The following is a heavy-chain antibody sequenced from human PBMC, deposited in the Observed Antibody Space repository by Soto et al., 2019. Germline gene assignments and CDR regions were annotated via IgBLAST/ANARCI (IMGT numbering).Heavy chain of an antibody. D-gene: IGHD5-12*01. CDR2: IYYSGST. Sequence: SETLSLTCTASRGSLTSYYWSWIRQHPGKGLEWIGSIYYSGSTNYNPSLKSRVTISVYTSTNQFSLKLGSVTAADTAVYYYARVTPSHGAVTNHIGQDWLDPWGQGTLVTVSS. CDR1: RGSLTSYY. J-gene: IGHJ5*02. V-gene: IGHV4-59*01. CDR3: ARVTPSHGAVTNHIGQDWLDP.